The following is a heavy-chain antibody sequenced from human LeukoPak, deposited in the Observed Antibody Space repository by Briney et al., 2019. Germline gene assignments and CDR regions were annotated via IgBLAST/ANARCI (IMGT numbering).Heavy chain of an antibody. CDR2: ISSSSSYI. CDR3: AISLDTYCTSTSCYPTMVF. CDR1: GFTFNSYS. Sequence: GGSLRLSCAASGFTFNSYSMNWVRQAPGKGLEWVSCISSSSSYIYYADSVRGRFTISRDNAKNSLYLQMNSLRAEDTAVYYCAISLDTYCTSTSCYPTMVFWGQGTLVTVSS. V-gene: IGHV3-21*01. D-gene: IGHD2-2*01. J-gene: IGHJ4*02.